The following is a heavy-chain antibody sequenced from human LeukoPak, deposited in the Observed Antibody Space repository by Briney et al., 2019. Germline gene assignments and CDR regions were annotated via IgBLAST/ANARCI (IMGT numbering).Heavy chain of an antibody. CDR1: GFTFYMYA. D-gene: IGHD3-22*01. Sequence: GGSLTLSCAASGFTFYMYAMSWVRQAPGKGLEWVASMCGTAGCTFYPDSVKGRLTISRDNSKNILYLQMNSLRAEDTAIYYCAKDRPNFYENSGHYYRRDGDSWGQGTLVTVSS. CDR2: MCGTAGCT. CDR3: AKDRPNFYENSGHYYRRDGDS. V-gene: IGHV3-23*01. J-gene: IGHJ5*01.